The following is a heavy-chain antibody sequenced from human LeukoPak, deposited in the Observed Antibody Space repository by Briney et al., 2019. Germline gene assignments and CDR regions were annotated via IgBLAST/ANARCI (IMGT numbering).Heavy chain of an antibody. CDR3: AREDGYKLHFDY. Sequence: PSETLSLTCTVSSGSINSSSYYWGWIRQPPGKGLEWIGSIYYSGSTNYNPSLKSRVTMSVDTSKNQFSLKLSSVTAADTAVYYCAREDGYKLHFDYWGQGTLVTVSS. D-gene: IGHD5-24*01. V-gene: IGHV4-39*07. CDR1: SGSINSSSYY. J-gene: IGHJ4*02. CDR2: IYYSGST.